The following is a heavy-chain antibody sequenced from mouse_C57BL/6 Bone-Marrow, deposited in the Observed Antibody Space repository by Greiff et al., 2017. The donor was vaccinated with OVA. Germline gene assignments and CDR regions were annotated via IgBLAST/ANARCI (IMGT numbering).Heavy chain of an antibody. Sequence: VQLQQSGAELVRPGTSVKMSCKASGYTFTNYWIGWAKQRPGHGLEWIGDIYPGGGYTNYNEKFKGKATLTADKSSSTAYMQFSSLTSEDAAIYYCARERLRHYFDYWGQGTTLTVSS. V-gene: IGHV1-63*01. CDR2: IYPGGGYT. D-gene: IGHD2-2*01. CDR1: GYTFTNYW. J-gene: IGHJ2*01. CDR3: ARERLRHYFDY.